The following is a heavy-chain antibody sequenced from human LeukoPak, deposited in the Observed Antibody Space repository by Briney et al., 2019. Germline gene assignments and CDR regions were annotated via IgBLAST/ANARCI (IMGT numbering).Heavy chain of an antibody. CDR1: GYTFTGYY. D-gene: IGHD3-3*01. J-gene: IGHJ3*02. CDR2: INPNSGGA. V-gene: IGHV1-2*02. Sequence: ASVKVSCKASGYTFTGYYMHWVRQAPGQGLEWMGWINPNSGGANYAQKFQGRVTITRNTSISTAYMELSSLRSEDTAVYYCARRTLTIRTFDIWGQGTMVTVSS. CDR3: ARRTLTIRTFDI.